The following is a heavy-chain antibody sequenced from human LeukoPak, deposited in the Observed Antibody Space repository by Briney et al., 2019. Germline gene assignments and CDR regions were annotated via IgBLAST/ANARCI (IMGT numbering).Heavy chain of an antibody. CDR1: GFTFSSYA. CDR2: VSFDGNNK. V-gene: IGHV3-30-3*01. Sequence: GRSLRVSCAASGFTFSSYAMHWVRQAPGKGLEWVAVVSFDGNNKYYADSVKGRFTFSRDNSMNTLYLQMNSLRAEDTAVYYCARGAMVRGVQGNYFDYWGRGTLVTVSS. J-gene: IGHJ4*02. CDR3: ARGAMVRGVQGNYFDY. D-gene: IGHD3-10*01.